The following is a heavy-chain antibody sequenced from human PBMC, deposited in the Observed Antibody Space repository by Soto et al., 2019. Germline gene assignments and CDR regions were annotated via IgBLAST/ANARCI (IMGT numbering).Heavy chain of an antibody. CDR2: IKSKTDGGTT. D-gene: IGHD4-17*01. V-gene: IGHV3-15*01. CDR1: GFTFSNAW. J-gene: IGHJ4*02. Sequence: EVQLVESGGGLVKPGGSLRLSCAASGFTFSNAWMSWVRQAPGKGLEWVGSIKSKTDGGTTDYAAPVKGRFTISRDDSKNTLYLQMNSLKTEDTAVYYCTTDYGDYSDYWGQGTLVTVSS. CDR3: TTDYGDYSDY.